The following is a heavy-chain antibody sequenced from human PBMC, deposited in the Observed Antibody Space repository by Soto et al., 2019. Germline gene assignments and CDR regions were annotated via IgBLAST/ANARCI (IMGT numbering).Heavy chain of an antibody. J-gene: IGHJ5*02. CDR2: INHSGST. CDR3: ARFRPHFLTVYYPRRPFWFAP. Sequence: PSETLSLTCAVYGGSFSGYYWSWIRQPPGKGLEWIGEINHSGSTNYNPSLKSRVTISVDTSKNQFSLKLSSVTAADTAVYYCARFRPHFLTVYYPRRPFWFAPGGQGTLVTVS. V-gene: IGHV4-34*01. D-gene: IGHD3-9*01. CDR1: GGSFSGYY.